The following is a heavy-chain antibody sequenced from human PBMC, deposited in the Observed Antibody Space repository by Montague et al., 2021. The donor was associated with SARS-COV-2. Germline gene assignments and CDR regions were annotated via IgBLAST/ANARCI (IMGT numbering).Heavy chain of an antibody. Sequence: PALVKPTQTLTLTCTFSGFSLSTSVVGVGWFRKPPGKALEWLALIYWDDDKHYSPSLKSRLTITKDTSNNQVVLTMTNMDPVDTATYYCAHRAGKWFGESRKYYFDYWGQGTLVTVSS. CDR2: IYWDDDK. CDR3: AHRAGKWFGESRKYYFDY. CDR1: GFSLSTSVVG. J-gene: IGHJ4*02. D-gene: IGHD3-10*01. V-gene: IGHV2-5*02.